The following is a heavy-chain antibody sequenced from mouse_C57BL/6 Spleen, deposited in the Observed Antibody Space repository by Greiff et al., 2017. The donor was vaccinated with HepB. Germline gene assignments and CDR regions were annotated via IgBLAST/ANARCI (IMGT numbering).Heavy chain of an antibody. Sequence: EVKLMESGGGLVQPGGSLSLSCAASGFTFTDYYMSWVRQPPGKALEWLGFIRNKANGYTTEYSVSVKGRFTISRDNSQSILYLQMNALRAEDSATYYCARYHDYDDWYFDVWGTGTTVTVAS. CDR2: IRNKANGYTT. D-gene: IGHD2-4*01. CDR3: ARYHDYDDWYFDV. J-gene: IGHJ1*03. CDR1: GFTFTDYY. V-gene: IGHV7-3*01.